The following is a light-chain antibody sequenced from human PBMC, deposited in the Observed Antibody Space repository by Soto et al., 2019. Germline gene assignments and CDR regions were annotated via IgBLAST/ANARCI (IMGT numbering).Light chain of an antibody. CDR3: QQYYTTPLT. CDR1: QSVLSSANNKNC. V-gene: IGKV4-1*01. CDR2: WAS. J-gene: IGKJ4*01. Sequence: DIVMTQSPDSLAVSLGERATSNCKSSQSVLSSANNKNCLAWYQQKPGQPPKLVIYWASTRGSGVPDRFSGSGSGTDFTLAISSLQAEDVAVYYCQQYYTTPLTFGGGTKVEIK.